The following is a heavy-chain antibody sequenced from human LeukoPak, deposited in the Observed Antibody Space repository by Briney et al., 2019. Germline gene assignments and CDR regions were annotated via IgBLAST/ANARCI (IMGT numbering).Heavy chain of an antibody. J-gene: IGHJ4*02. CDR1: GFTFSGSA. D-gene: IGHD1-26*01. V-gene: IGHV3-73*01. Sequence: GGSLRLSCAASGFTFSGSAMHWVRQASGKGLEWVGRIRSKANSYATAYAASVKGRFTISRDDSKNTAYLQMNSLKTEDTAVYYCTRQDIVGATLLDYWGQRTLVTVSS. CDR2: IRSKANSYAT. CDR3: TRQDIVGATLLDY.